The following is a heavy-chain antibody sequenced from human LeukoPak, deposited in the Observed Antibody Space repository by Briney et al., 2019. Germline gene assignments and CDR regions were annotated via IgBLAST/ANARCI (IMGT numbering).Heavy chain of an antibody. CDR1: GYTFTSYC. J-gene: IGHJ4*02. CDR2: INPSGGST. V-gene: IGHV1-46*01. Sequence: ASVTVSCKASGYTFTSYCMHWVRQAPGQGLEWMGIINPSGGSTSYAQKFQGRVTMTRDTSTSTVYMELSSLRSEDTAVYYCARVRSSGWTRFNYWGQGTLVTVCS. CDR3: ARVRSSGWTRFNY. D-gene: IGHD6-19*01.